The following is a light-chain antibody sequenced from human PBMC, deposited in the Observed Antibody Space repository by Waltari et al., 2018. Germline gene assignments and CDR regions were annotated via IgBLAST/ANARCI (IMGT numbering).Light chain of an antibody. V-gene: IGKV3-20*01. Sequence: EIVLTQSPGTLSLSPGERATLPCRASQTVRTTYLAWYQQKPGQAPTLLIYGASSRATGIPDRFSGSGSGTDFSLTISSLEPEDFAVYYCQQYDISPLTFCGGTKVEIK. CDR3: QQYDISPLT. CDR1: QTVRTTY. J-gene: IGKJ4*01. CDR2: GAS.